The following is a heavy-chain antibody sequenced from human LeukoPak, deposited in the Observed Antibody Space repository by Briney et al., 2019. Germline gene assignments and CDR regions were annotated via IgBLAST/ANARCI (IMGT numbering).Heavy chain of an antibody. CDR2: IYYSGST. CDR3: ARDMELVLMVYANDNWFDP. J-gene: IGHJ5*02. CDR1: GGSISSSSYY. V-gene: IGHV4-39*07. D-gene: IGHD2-8*01. Sequence: PSETLSLTCTVSGGSISSSSYYWGWIRQPPGKGLEWIGSIYYSGSTYYNPSLKSRVTISVDTSKNQFSLKLSSVTAADTAVYYCARDMELVLMVYANDNWFDPWGQGTLVTVSS.